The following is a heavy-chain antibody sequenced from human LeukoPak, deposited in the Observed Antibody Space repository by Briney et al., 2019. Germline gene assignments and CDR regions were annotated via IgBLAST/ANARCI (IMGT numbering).Heavy chain of an antibody. J-gene: IGHJ4*02. CDR2: IKQDGSEK. D-gene: IGHD3-3*01. Sequence: GGSLRLSCAASGFTFSSYWMSWVRQAPGKGLEWVANIKQDGSEKYYVDSVKGRFTISRDNAKNSLYLQMNSLRAEDTAVYYCARAYYDFWSGFGTFDYWGQGTLVTVSS. CDR3: ARAYYDFWSGFGTFDY. CDR1: GFTFSSYW. V-gene: IGHV3-7*04.